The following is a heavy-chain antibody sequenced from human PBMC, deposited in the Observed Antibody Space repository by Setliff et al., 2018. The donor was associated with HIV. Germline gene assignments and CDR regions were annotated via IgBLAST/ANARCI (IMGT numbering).Heavy chain of an antibody. CDR3: ARGLSFYDPGGFDY. V-gene: IGHV4-4*09. Sequence: PSETLSLTCTVSGGSISTSYWNWIRQPPGKGLEWIAYIYTSGSTNYNPSLKSRVTISVDTSKNQFSLKLSSVTSADTAVYYCARGLSFYDPGGFDYWGQGTLVTVS. J-gene: IGHJ4*02. D-gene: IGHD3-22*01. CDR1: GGSISTSY. CDR2: IYTSGST.